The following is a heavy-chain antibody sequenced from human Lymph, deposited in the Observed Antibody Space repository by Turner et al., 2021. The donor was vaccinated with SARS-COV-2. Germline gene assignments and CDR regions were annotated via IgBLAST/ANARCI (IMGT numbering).Heavy chain of an antibody. CDR2: SSGSGGST. CDR3: AKDPNWYVLSAVDY. CDR1: GFTFNSYA. Sequence: EVHLLVSGGGSVQPGGSLRPSCAASGFTFNSYAMSWVRQAPGKGLEWFSTSSGSGGSTYYADSVKGRFTISRDNSKNTLYLQMNSLRAEDTAVYYCAKDPNWYVLSAVDYWGQGTLVTVSS. V-gene: IGHV3-23*01. J-gene: IGHJ4*02. D-gene: IGHD1-1*01.